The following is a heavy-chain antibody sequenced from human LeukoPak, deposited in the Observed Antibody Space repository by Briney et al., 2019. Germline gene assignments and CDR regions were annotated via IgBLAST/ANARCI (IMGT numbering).Heavy chain of an antibody. D-gene: IGHD3-22*01. V-gene: IGHV3-30*04. J-gene: IGHJ6*02. Sequence: PGGSLRLSCAASGFIFSSYAMHWVRQAPGKGLEWVAVISYDGSNKYYADSVKGRFTISRDNSKNTLYLQMNSLRAEDTAVYYCAKSELNYDSSGYYGMDVWVQGTTVTVSS. CDR1: GFIFSSYA. CDR3: AKSELNYDSSGYYGMDV. CDR2: ISYDGSNK.